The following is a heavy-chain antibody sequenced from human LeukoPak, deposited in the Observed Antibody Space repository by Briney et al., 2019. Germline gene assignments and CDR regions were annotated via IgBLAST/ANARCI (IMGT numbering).Heavy chain of an antibody. D-gene: IGHD4-11*01. Sequence: VRQXXXEGXXXXXWINPKSGATHYESNLEGRVTMNRDTSNSTAYMEEGSLRSDDTAVYYCTRPPTITTWRIFDFWGQGTLVTVSS. V-gene: IGHV1-2*02. CDR3: TRPPTITTWRIFDF. J-gene: IGHJ4*02. CDR2: INPKSGAT.